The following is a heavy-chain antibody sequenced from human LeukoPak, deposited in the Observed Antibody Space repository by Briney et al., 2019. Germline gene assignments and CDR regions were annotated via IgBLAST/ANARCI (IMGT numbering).Heavy chain of an antibody. Sequence: SETLSLTCTVSGGSISSYYWSWIRQPPGKGLEWIGYIYYSGSTNYNPSLKSRVTISVDTSKNQFSLKLSSVTAADTAVYYCARGLHTRSSGRRFDVEIWGQGTMVTVSS. D-gene: IGHD6-6*01. J-gene: IGHJ3*02. V-gene: IGHV4-59*01. CDR2: IYYSGST. CDR3: ARGLHTRSSGRRFDVEI. CDR1: GGSISSYY.